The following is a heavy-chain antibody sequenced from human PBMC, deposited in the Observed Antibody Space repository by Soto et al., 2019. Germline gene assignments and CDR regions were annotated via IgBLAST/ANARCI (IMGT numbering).Heavy chain of an antibody. CDR1: GYTFGTYG. CDR2: IDAANGNA. J-gene: IGHJ5*02. D-gene: IGHD6-13*01. Sequence: GASVKVSCKASGYTFGTYGIHWVRQAPGHRLEWMGWIDAANGNAKNSENFQGRVTITRDTDASTIYMELSSLTYEDTAVYYCARVYPSSWPQFNWFDPWGQGTLVTVSS. CDR3: ARVYPSSWPQFNWFDP. V-gene: IGHV1-3*01.